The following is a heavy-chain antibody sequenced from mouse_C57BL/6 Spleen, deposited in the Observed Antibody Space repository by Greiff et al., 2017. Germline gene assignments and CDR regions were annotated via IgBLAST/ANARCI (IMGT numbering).Heavy chain of an antibody. CDR3: APLYDPYYYAMDY. CDR2: IYPGSGST. CDR1: GYTFTSYW. D-gene: IGHD2-3*01. J-gene: IGHJ4*01. V-gene: IGHV1-55*01. Sequence: VQLQQPGAELVKPGASVKMSCKASGYTFTSYWITWVKQRPGQGLEWIGDIYPGSGSTNYNEKFKSKATLTVDTSSSTAYMQLSSLTSEDSAVYYCAPLYDPYYYAMDYWGQGTSVTVSS.